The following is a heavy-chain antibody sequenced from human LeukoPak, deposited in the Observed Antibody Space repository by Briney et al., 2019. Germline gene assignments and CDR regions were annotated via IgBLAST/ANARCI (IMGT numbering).Heavy chain of an antibody. J-gene: IGHJ4*02. D-gene: IGHD6-13*01. CDR3: ARDYHGSNWFYFDY. CDR2: IHNSGST. CDR1: GGSVSGGNSY. V-gene: IGHV4-61*01. Sequence: SETLSLTCTASGGSVSGGNSYWSWIRQPPGKGLEWIGNIHNSGSTNYNPSLKSRVTISLDTSKNQFSLRLSSVTAADTAVYYCARDYHGSNWFYFDYWGQGSLVVVSS.